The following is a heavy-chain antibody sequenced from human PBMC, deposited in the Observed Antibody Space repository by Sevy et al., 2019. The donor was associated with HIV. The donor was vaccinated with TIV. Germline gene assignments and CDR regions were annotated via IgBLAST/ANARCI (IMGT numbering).Heavy chain of an antibody. Sequence: GGSLRLSCAASGFTFSSYSMNWVRQAPGKGLEWVSSISSSSTYIYYADSVKGRFTISRDNANNSLYLQMNSLRAEDTAVYYCARDSPNVAVSGMPADWGQGTLVTVSS. J-gene: IGHJ4*02. CDR1: GFTFSSYS. D-gene: IGHD6-19*01. CDR2: ISSSSTYI. CDR3: ARDSPNVAVSGMPAD. V-gene: IGHV3-21*01.